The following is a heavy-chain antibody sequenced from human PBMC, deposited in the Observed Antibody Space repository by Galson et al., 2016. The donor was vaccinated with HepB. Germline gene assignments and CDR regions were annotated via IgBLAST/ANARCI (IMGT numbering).Heavy chain of an antibody. J-gene: IGHJ5*02. CDR3: AHKRRPQEGDWFDP. Sequence: PALVKPTQTLTLTCSFSGFSLTITRVGVGWFRQPPGRALEWLALIYSEDEEHYSPYLRSRLTITKDTSRNQGVLTMTNMNPVETATYYFAHKRRPQEGDWFDPWGQGTLVTVSS. V-gene: IGHV2-5*02. CDR2: IYSEDEE. CDR1: GFSLTITRVG.